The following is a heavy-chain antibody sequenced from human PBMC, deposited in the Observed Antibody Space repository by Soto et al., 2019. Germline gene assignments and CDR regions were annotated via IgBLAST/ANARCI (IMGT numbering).Heavy chain of an antibody. CDR2: IYSSGNT. D-gene: IGHD4-17*01. Sequence: QVQLQESGPGLVKPSQTLSLTCTVSGGSINSGGYHWSWIRQTPGKGLEWIGYIYSSGNTYYNPSLERRVTMSVDTSNSLFSLKLTSVTAADTAVYYCASSRESSLNDYGAPYYFDFWGQGTLVTVSS. J-gene: IGHJ4*02. V-gene: IGHV4-30-4*01. CDR3: ASSRESSLNDYGAPYYFDF. CDR1: GGSINSGGYH.